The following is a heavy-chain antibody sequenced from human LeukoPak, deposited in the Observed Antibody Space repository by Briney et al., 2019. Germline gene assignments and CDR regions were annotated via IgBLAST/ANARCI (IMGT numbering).Heavy chain of an antibody. CDR1: AYSFTSYW. D-gene: IGHD6-13*01. Sequence: GESLKISCKGSAYSFTSYWIGWVRQMPGKGLEWMGIIYVGDSDTKYSPSLQGQVTISADKSISAAYLQWSSLKASDTAMYYCARHGKVGYSSSWFDYWGQGTLVTVSS. J-gene: IGHJ4*02. CDR3: ARHGKVGYSSSWFDY. V-gene: IGHV5-51*01. CDR2: IYVGDSDT.